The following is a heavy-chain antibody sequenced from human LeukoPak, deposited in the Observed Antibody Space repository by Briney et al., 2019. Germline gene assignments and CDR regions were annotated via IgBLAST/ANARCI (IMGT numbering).Heavy chain of an antibody. J-gene: IGHJ6*02. Sequence: ATVKVSCKASGYTLSNYGITWLRQAPGQGLECMGWISGYNGNTNYAQRLQDRVTMTTDTSTSTAYMELRSLRSDDTAVYYCAKFMTTINLFNYYTMGVWGQGTTVTVSS. CDR3: AKFMTTINLFNYYTMGV. V-gene: IGHV1-18*01. D-gene: IGHD4-11*01. CDR1: GYTLSNYG. CDR2: ISGYNGNT.